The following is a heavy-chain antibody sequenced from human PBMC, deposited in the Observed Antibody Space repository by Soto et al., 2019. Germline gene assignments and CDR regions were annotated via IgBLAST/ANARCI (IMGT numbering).Heavy chain of an antibody. D-gene: IGHD6-13*01. CDR2: MKPKSGNT. J-gene: IGHJ5*02. V-gene: IGHV1-8*01. CDR3: ARGQGEQLVYVHWFDP. CDR1: GYTFTSYD. Sequence: QVQLVQSGAEVKKPGASVKVSCKASGYTFTSYDINWVRQATGQGLGWMGWMKPKSGNTGYAQKFQGRVTMTSHTSMSTAYMELSSLRSEATAVYYCARGQGEQLVYVHWFDPWGQGTLVTVS.